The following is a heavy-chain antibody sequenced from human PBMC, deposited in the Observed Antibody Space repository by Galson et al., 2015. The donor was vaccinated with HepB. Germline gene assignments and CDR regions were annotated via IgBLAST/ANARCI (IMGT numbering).Heavy chain of an antibody. J-gene: IGHJ5*02. CDR2: ISAYNGKT. Sequence: SVKVSCKASGYTFPDYGISWVRQAPGQGLEWMGWISAYNGKTNYAQNLQGRVTMTTDTFTSTAYMELRTLRSDDTAVYYCARGAFVGGVGGSKNNWFDPWGQGTLVTVSS. V-gene: IGHV1-18*01. CDR1: GYTFPDYG. D-gene: IGHD1-26*01. CDR3: ARGAFVGGVGGSKNNWFDP.